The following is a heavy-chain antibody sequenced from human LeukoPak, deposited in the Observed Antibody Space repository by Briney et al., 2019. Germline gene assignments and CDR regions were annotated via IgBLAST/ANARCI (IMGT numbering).Heavy chain of an antibody. CDR1: GGTFSSYA. Sequence: ASVKVSCKASGGTFSSYAISWVRQAPGQGLEWMGWISAYNGNTNYAQKLQGRVTMTTDTSTSTAYMELRSLRSDDAAVYYCARVLGIAAAGHNWFDPWGQGTLVTVSS. V-gene: IGHV1-18*01. CDR2: ISAYNGNT. J-gene: IGHJ5*02. CDR3: ARVLGIAAAGHNWFDP. D-gene: IGHD6-13*01.